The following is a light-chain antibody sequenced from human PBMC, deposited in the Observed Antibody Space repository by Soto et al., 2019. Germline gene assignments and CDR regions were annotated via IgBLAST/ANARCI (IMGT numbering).Light chain of an antibody. CDR3: QQYKDWPPLT. CDR2: GAS. CDR1: QSVNIN. V-gene: IGKV3D-15*01. Sequence: EIAMTQSPVTLSASPGERVTLSCRASQSVNINLAWNQQRPGQAPRVLIYGASNRASGIPDRFSGSGSGTDFTLTISSLEPDDFALYYCQQYKDWPPLTFGGGTRVEIK. J-gene: IGKJ4*01.